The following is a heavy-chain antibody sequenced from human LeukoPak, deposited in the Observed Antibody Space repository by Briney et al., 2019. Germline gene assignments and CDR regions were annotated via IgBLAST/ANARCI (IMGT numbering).Heavy chain of an antibody. V-gene: IGHV4-59*08. Sequence: SETLSLTCTVSGDSISSYYWSWIRQPPGKGLEWIGYIYHSGNTNSNPSLRSRVTISVDTTKNQFSLKLSSVTAADTAVYYCARSIIVVVAAGALDIWGQGTMVTVSS. CDR1: GDSISSYY. CDR2: IYHSGNT. CDR3: ARSIIVVVAAGALDI. D-gene: IGHD2-21*02. J-gene: IGHJ3*02.